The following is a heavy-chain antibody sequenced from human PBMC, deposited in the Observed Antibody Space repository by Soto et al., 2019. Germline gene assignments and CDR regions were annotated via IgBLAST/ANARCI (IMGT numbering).Heavy chain of an antibody. D-gene: IGHD5-18*01. CDR3: ARAVTAD. Sequence: QLQLQESGSGLVKPSQTPSLTCAFSGGSISSGGYSWSWIRQPPGKGLEWIGSIYPSGYTYYNPSLKSRVTISVDRSKNQFSLKLSSVTAADTAVYYGARAVTADWGKGTLVTVSS. J-gene: IGHJ4*02. V-gene: IGHV4-30-2*01. CDR1: GGSISSGGYS. CDR2: IYPSGYT.